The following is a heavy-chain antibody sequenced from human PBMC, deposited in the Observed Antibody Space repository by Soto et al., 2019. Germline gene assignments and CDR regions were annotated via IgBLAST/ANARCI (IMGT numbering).Heavy chain of an antibody. Sequence: EVQLLESGGGLVQPGGSLRLSCAASGFTFSSYAMRWVRQAPGKGLEWVSAISGSGGSMYYADSVKGRFTISRDNSKNTVYLQMNSLRAEDTAVYYCARRGSGSDYDYWGQGTLGTVSS. CDR1: GFTFSSYA. J-gene: IGHJ4*02. CDR2: ISGSGGSM. D-gene: IGHD1-26*01. V-gene: IGHV3-23*01. CDR3: ARRGSGSDYDY.